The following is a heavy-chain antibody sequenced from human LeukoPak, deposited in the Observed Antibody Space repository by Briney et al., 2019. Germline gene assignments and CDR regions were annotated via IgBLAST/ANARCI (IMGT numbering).Heavy chain of an antibody. V-gene: IGHV3-30*02. CDR2: IRNDGSDT. D-gene: IGHD2-2*01. CDR1: GFTFSDNG. CDR3: VKDNPVCHV. J-gene: IGHJ6*04. Sequence: PAGSLGLSCTASGFTFSDNGMHWARQAPGKGLEWVAFIRNDGSDTNYADSVKGRFTISRDNAKNTLYLQMNSLTTEDTAVYYCVKDNPVCHVWGKGTTVAVSS.